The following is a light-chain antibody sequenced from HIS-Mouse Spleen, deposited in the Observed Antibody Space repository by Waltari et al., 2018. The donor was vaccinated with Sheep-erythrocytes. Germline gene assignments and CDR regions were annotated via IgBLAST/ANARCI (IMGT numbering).Light chain of an antibody. V-gene: IGLV3-1*01. CDR3: QAWDSSIVV. CDR2: QDT. Sequence: SSELTQPPSVSVSPGQTVSITCSGDKLGDKYACWYQQKPGQSPVLGIYQDTKRPSGIPERFSGSNSGNTATLTISGTQAMDEADYYCQAWDSSIVVFGGGTKLTVL. J-gene: IGLJ2*01. CDR1: KLGDKY.